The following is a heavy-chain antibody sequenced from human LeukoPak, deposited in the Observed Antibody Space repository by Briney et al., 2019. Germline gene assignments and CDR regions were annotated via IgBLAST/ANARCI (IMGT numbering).Heavy chain of an antibody. CDR3: ARGSGVWGSYRYGFDP. CDR1: GFTFSSYW. CDR2: IKQDGSEK. Sequence: GGSLRLSCAASGFTFSSYWMSWVRQAPGKGLEWVANIKQDGSEKYYVDSVKGRFTISRDNAKNSLYLQMNSLRAEDTAVYYCARGSGVWGSYRYGFDPWGQGTLVTVSS. J-gene: IGHJ5*02. V-gene: IGHV3-7*01. D-gene: IGHD3-16*02.